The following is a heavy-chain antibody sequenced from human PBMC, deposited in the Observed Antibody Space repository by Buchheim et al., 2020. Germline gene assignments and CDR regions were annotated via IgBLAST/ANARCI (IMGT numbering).Heavy chain of an antibody. CDR2: IYTSGST. V-gene: IGHV4-61*02. CDR1: GGSISSGSYY. CDR3: ARGRIQLWYYGMDV. J-gene: IGHJ6*02. D-gene: IGHD5-18*01. Sequence: QVQLQESGPELVKPSQTLSLTCTVSGGSISSGSYYWSWIRQPAGKGLEWIGRIYTSGSTNYNPSLKSRVTMSVDTSKNQFSLKLSSVTAADTAVYYCARGRIQLWYYGMDVWGQGTT.